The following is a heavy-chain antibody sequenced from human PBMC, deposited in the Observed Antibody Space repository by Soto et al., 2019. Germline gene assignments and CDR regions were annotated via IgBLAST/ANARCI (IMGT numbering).Heavy chain of an antibody. Sequence: GASVKVSCKASGYTFTSYAMHWVRQAPGQRLEWMGWINAGNGNTKYSQKFQGRVTITRDTSASTAYMELSSLRSEDTAVYYCARDGAAYGDFPPPDYYYYYYMDVWGKGTTVTVSS. CDR1: GYTFTSYA. V-gene: IGHV1-3*01. J-gene: IGHJ6*03. CDR2: INAGNGNT. D-gene: IGHD4-17*01. CDR3: ARDGAAYGDFPPPDYYYYYYMDV.